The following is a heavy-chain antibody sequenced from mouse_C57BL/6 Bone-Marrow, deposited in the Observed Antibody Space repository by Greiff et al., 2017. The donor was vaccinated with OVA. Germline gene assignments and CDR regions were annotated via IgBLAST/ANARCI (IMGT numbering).Heavy chain of an antibody. CDR3: TTDYDPYWYFDV. D-gene: IGHD2-4*01. CDR1: GFNIKDDY. Sequence: VQLQQSGAELVRPGASVKLSCTASGFNIKDDYMHWVKQRPEQGLEWIGWIDPENGDTEYASKFQGKATITADTSSNTAYLQLSSLTSEDTAVYYCTTDYDPYWYFDVWGTGTTVTVSP. V-gene: IGHV14-4*01. CDR2: IDPENGDT. J-gene: IGHJ1*03.